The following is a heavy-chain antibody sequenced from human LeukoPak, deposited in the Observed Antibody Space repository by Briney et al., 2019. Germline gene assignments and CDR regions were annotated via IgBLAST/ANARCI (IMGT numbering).Heavy chain of an antibody. J-gene: IGHJ4*02. CDR2: ISGSVSST. Sequence: PGGSLRLSCAASGFSFSTYDMTWVRQAPGKGLEWVPAISGSVSSTNYADSVKGRFTISRDNSKNTLYLQMNSLRAEDTAVYYCAKNTSGSYFDHWGQGTLVTVSS. CDR1: GFSFSTYD. V-gene: IGHV3-23*01. CDR3: AKNTSGSYFDH. D-gene: IGHD1-26*01.